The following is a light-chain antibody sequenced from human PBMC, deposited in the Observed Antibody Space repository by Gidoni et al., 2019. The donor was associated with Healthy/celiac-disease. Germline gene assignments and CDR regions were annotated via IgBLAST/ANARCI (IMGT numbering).Light chain of an antibody. Sequence: IVITPSPDSLAVSLGERATINCKSSQSVLYSSNNKNYLAWYQQKPGQPPKLLIYWASTRESGVPDRFSGSGSGTDFTLTISSLQAEDVAVYYCQQYYSTPVTFGGGTKVEIK. V-gene: IGKV4-1*01. CDR1: QSVLYSSNNKNY. CDR2: WAS. CDR3: QQYYSTPVT. J-gene: IGKJ4*01.